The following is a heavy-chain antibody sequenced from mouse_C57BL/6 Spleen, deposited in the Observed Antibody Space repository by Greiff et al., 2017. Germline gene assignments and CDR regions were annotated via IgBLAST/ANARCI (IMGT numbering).Heavy chain of an antibody. CDR1: GYTFTSYW. Sequence: QVQLQQPGAELVRPGSSVKLSCKASGYTFTSYWMHWVKQRPIQGLEWIGNIDPSDSETHYNQKFKDKATLTVDKSSSTAYMQLSSLTSEDSAVYYGARYDYSNYFAYWGQGTLVTVSA. D-gene: IGHD2-5*01. V-gene: IGHV1-52*01. J-gene: IGHJ3*01. CDR2: IDPSDSET. CDR3: ARYDYSNYFAY.